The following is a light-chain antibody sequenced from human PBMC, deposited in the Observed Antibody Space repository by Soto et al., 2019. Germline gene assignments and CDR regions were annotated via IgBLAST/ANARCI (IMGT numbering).Light chain of an antibody. J-gene: IGLJ1*01. CDR1: SSDVGGYNY. CDR3: SSYTSSNTLYV. CDR2: DVN. V-gene: IGLV2-14*01. Sequence: QSALTQPASVSGSPGQSITISCTGTSSDVGGYNYVSWYQQHPGKAPKLMIYDVNNRPSGVSDRFSGSKSGNTASLTTSGLQAEDEADYFCSSYTSSNTLYVLGAGTKLTVL.